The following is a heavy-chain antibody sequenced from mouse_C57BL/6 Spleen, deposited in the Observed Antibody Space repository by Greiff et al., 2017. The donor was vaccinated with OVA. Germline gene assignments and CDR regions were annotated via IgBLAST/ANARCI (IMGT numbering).Heavy chain of an antibody. CDR1: GYSITSGYY. D-gene: IGHD2-5*01. CDR2: ISYDGSN. J-gene: IGHJ2*01. V-gene: IGHV3-6*01. Sequence: EVQLQESGPGLVKPSQSLSLTCSVTGYSITSGYYWNWIRQFPGNKLEWMGYISYDGSNNYNPSLKNRISITRDTSKNQFFLKLNSVTTEDTATYYCASGSNYEDYFDYWGQGTTLTVSS. CDR3: ASGSNYEDYFDY.